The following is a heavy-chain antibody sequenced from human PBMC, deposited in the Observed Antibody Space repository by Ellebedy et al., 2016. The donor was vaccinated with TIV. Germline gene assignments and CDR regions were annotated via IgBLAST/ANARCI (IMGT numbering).Heavy chain of an antibody. CDR2: ISTYNGNT. D-gene: IGHD2-15*01. Sequence: AASVKVSCKASGYTFTSYAISWVRQAPGQGLEWMGWISTYNGNTNSAQTLQGRVTMTTDTSTTTSYMELRSLRSDDTALYCFAIDGNIVVGGSFDIWGQGTMVTVSA. J-gene: IGHJ3*02. V-gene: IGHV1-18*01. CDR3: AIDGNIVVGGSFDI. CDR1: GYTFTSYA.